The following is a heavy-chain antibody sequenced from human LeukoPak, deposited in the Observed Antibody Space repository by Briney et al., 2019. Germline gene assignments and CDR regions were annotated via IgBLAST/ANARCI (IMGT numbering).Heavy chain of an antibody. CDR1: GFTFSSYA. V-gene: IGHV3-30-3*01. J-gene: IGHJ4*02. Sequence: GRSLRLSCAASGFTFSSYAMHWVRQAPGKGLEWVAVISYDGSNKYYADSVKGRFTISRDNSKNTLYLQMNSLRAEDTAVYYCARDSSRYSSSSDYWGQGTLVTVSS. D-gene: IGHD6-13*01. CDR3: ARDSSRYSSSSDY. CDR2: ISYDGSNK.